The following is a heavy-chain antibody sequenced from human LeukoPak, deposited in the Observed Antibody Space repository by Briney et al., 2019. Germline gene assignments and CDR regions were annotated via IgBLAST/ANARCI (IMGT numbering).Heavy chain of an antibody. CDR3: ARSRSPYYYDSSGQYDLDY. D-gene: IGHD3-22*01. CDR1: GGTFSSYT. V-gene: IGHV1-69*02. J-gene: IGHJ4*02. Sequence: GASVKVSCKASGGTFSSYTISWVRQAPGQGLEWMGRIIPILGIANYAQKFQSRVTITADKSTSTAYMELSSLRSEDTAVYYCARSRSPYYYDSSGQYDLDYWGQGTPVTVSS. CDR2: IIPILGIA.